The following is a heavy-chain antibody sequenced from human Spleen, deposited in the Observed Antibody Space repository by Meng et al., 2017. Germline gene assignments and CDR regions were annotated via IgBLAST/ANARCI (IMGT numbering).Heavy chain of an antibody. CDR3: ARAPPYSSGWIRVDS. CDR1: GYTFTRHA. Sequence: ASVKVSCKASGYTFTRHAMIWVRQAPGQGREWMGWINTNTGNPTYAQGFTGRFVFSLDTSVSTAYLQISSLKAEDTAVYYCARAPPYSSGWIRVDSWGQGTLVTVSS. J-gene: IGHJ4*02. D-gene: IGHD6-25*01. V-gene: IGHV7-4-1*02. CDR2: INTNTGNP.